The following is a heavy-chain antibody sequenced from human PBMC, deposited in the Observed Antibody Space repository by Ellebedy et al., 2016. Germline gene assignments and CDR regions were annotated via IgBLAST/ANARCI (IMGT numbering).Heavy chain of an antibody. V-gene: IGHV3-9*01. CDR2: ISWNSAGI. D-gene: IGHD4-11*01. J-gene: IGHJ5*02. CDR1: GFTFDDYA. CDR3: AKAPSVTTGRFDP. Sequence: SLKISCAASGFTFDDYAMHWIRQAPGKGLEWVSGISWNSAGIVYADSVRGRFTISRDNAKNSLYLQMNSLKTEDTALYYCAKAPSVTTGRFDPWGQGTLVTVSS.